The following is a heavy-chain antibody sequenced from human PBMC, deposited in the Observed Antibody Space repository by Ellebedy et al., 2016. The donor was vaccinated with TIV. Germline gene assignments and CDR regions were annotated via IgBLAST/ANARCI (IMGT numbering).Heavy chain of an antibody. CDR1: GGSISSYY. Sequence: MPSETLSLTCTVSGGSISSYYWSWIRQPPGKGLEWIGYIYYSGSTNYNPSLKSRVTISVDTSKNQFTLKLSSVTAADTAVYYCARSIVGATSEFDYWGQGTLVTVSS. J-gene: IGHJ4*02. CDR2: IYYSGST. V-gene: IGHV4-59*01. CDR3: ARSIVGATSEFDY. D-gene: IGHD1-26*01.